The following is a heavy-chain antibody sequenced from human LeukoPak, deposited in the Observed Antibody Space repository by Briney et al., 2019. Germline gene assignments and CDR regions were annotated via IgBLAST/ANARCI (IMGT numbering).Heavy chain of an antibody. CDR3: AKERCSGGSCYGRVFEY. J-gene: IGHJ4*02. V-gene: IGHV3-23*01. CDR1: GFTFDTYA. D-gene: IGHD2-15*01. CDR2: LSGSGGST. Sequence: GGSLRLSCAASGFTFDTYAMSWVRQAPGKGLEWVSGLSGSGGSTYYADSVKGRFTSSRDNAKNTLYLQMNSLRAEDTAVYYCAKERCSGGSCYGRVFEYWGQGTLVTVSS.